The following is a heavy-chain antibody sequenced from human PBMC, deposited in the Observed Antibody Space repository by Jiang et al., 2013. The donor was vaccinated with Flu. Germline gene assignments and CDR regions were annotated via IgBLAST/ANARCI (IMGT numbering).Heavy chain of an antibody. V-gene: IGHV6-1*01. CDR2: TYYRSKWYN. J-gene: IGHJ4*02. CDR3: ARGWRWELLGYFDY. Sequence: QTLSLTCAISGDSVSSNSAAWNWIRQSPSRGLEWLGRTYYRSKWYNDYAVSVKSRITINPDTSKNQFSLQLNSVTPEDTAVYYCARGWRWELLGYFDYWGQGTLVTVSS. D-gene: IGHD1-26*01. CDR1: GDSVSSNSAA.